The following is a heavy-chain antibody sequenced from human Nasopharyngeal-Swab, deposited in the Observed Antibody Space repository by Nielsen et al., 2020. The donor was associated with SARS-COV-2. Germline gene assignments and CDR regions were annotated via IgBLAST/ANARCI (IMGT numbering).Heavy chain of an antibody. CDR1: GAPVSDYY. Sequence: LETLSLTCTVSGAPVSDYYWSWVRQPPGKGLEWLGSFYSTETPGYNPSLNSRVVMSIDTSKNQLSLRLTSVTAADTAVYYCARYHYLDVWGKGTTVTVSS. J-gene: IGHJ6*03. CDR3: ARYHYLDV. CDR2: FYSTETP. V-gene: IGHV4-59*02.